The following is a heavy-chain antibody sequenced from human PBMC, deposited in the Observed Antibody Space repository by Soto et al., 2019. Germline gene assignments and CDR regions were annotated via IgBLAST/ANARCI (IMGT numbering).Heavy chain of an antibody. D-gene: IGHD2-2*01. J-gene: IGHJ6*02. CDR2: IIPIFGTA. CDR1: GGTFSSYA. Sequence: QVQLVQSGAEVKKPGSSVKVSCKASGGTFSSYAISWVRQAPGQGLEWMGGIIPIFGTANYAQKFQGRVTIAAGESTSTASMELSSLRSEGTAAYYCARHVPAAGYDYGMDVWGQGTTVTVSS. CDR3: ARHVPAAGYDYGMDV. V-gene: IGHV1-69*12.